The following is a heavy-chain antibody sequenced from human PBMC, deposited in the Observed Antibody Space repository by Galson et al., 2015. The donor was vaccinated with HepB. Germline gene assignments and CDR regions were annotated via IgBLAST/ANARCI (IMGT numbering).Heavy chain of an antibody. CDR2: ILYDGSNK. CDR1: GFTFSSYA. V-gene: IGHV3-30-3*01. J-gene: IGHJ5*02. D-gene: IGHD3-22*01. CDR3: ARGVRDYYDSSGYPQGLGT. Sequence: SLRLSCAASGFTFSSYAMHWVRQAPGKGLGWVAVILYDGSNKYYADSVKGRFTISRDNSKNTLYLQMNSLRAEDTAVYYCARGVRDYYDSSGYPQGLGTWGQGTLVTVSS.